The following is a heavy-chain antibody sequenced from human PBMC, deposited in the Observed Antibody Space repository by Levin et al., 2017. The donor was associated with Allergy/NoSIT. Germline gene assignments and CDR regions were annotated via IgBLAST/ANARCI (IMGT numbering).Heavy chain of an antibody. Sequence: GGSLRLSCAASGFSFSDYPMTRVRQGQGKGLEWVASTSYDGSNKNYADSVKGRFTISRDNSKDTLYLQMSSLRSEDTGVYYCARAVSGSYFDYWGQGTLVTVSS. V-gene: IGHV3-30-3*01. CDR2: TSYDGSNK. D-gene: IGHD3-10*01. CDR1: GFSFSDYP. CDR3: ARAVSGSYFDY. J-gene: IGHJ4*02.